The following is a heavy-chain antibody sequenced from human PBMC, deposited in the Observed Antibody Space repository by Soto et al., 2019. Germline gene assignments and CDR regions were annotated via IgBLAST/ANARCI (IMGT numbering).Heavy chain of an antibody. Sequence: QAQLQQWGAGLLKPSETLSLTCAVYGGSFSGYYWSWIRQPPGTGLEWIGEINDSGSSNYNPSLKSRVTVTVDTSKSQFSLKLNSVTAADTAVYYCARHPYSAPYITIVATAIVLDAFDIWGQGTMVTVSS. CDR1: GGSFSGYY. CDR2: INDSGSS. J-gene: IGHJ3*02. D-gene: IGHD2-2*01. CDR3: ARHPYSAPYITIVATAIVLDAFDI. V-gene: IGHV4-34*01.